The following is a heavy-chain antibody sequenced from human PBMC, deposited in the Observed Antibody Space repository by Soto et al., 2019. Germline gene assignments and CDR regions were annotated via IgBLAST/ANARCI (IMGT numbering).Heavy chain of an antibody. V-gene: IGHV3-23*01. D-gene: IGHD6-13*01. CDR3: AKGGVAAARGYFDH. CDR1: GFIFRNYG. Sequence: HPGGSLRLSCAASGFIFRNYGLSWVRQAPGKGLEWVSDISGNGRVTNYADSVKGRFTIFRDNSNDTLSLQMDSLRAEDTAVYYCAKGGVAAARGYFDHWGQGLRVTVSS. J-gene: IGHJ4*02. CDR2: ISGNGRVT.